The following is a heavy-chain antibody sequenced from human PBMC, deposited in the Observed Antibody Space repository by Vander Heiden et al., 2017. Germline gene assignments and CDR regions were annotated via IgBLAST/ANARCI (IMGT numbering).Heavy chain of an antibody. J-gene: IGHJ4*02. D-gene: IGHD3-10*01. CDR1: GFTFSSYG. Sequence: EVQLVESGGGLVKPGGSLRLSCAASGFTFSSYGRNWVRQAPGKGLEWVSSISSSSSYIYYADSVKGRFTISRDNAKNSLYLQMNSLRAEDTAVYYCATSPLTDYYGSGSYFFDYWGQGTLVTVSS. CDR3: ATSPLTDYYGSGSYFFDY. CDR2: ISSSSSYI. V-gene: IGHV3-21*01.